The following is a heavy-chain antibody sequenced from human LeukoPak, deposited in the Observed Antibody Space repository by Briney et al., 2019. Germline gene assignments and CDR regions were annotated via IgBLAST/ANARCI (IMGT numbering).Heavy chain of an antibody. CDR3: ARGGRKTYYYDSSGYDAFDI. V-gene: IGHV3-13*01. CDR2: IGTAGDT. D-gene: IGHD3-22*01. J-gene: IGHJ3*02. CDR1: GFTFSSYD. Sequence: GSLRLSCAASGFTFSSYDMHWVRQATGKGLEWVSAIGTAGDTYYPGSVKGRFTISRENAKNSLYLQMNSLRAGDTAVYYCARGGRKTYYYDSSGYDAFDIWAKGQWSPSLQ.